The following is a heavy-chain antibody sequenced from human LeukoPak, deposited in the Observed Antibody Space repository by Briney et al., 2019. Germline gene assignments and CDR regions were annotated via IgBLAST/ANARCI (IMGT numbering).Heavy chain of an antibody. Sequence: GASVKVSCKASGYTFTSYDINWVRQATGQGLEWMGWTNPNSGNTGYAQKFQGRVTMTRNTSISTAYMELGSLRSEDTAVYYCARFGVTTRENYWGQGTLVTVSS. CDR1: GYTFTSYD. CDR2: TNPNSGNT. V-gene: IGHV1-8*01. D-gene: IGHD1-1*01. CDR3: ARFGVTTRENY. J-gene: IGHJ4*02.